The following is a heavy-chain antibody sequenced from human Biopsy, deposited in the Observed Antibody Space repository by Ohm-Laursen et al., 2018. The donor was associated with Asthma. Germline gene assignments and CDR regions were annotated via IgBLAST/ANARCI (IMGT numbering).Heavy chain of an antibody. D-gene: IGHD4-11*01. Sequence: PGTLSLTCAVSGGSITSSNWWSWVRQPPGKGLEWIGEIHHSGSTNTNPSLKSRLTISADISKHQVSLKLTSVTAADTAVYYCARAKAVEDYPITVNGMDVWGQGTTVTVSS. V-gene: IGHV4-4*03. CDR3: ARAKAVEDYPITVNGMDV. CDR2: IHHSGST. J-gene: IGHJ6*02. CDR1: GGSITSSNW.